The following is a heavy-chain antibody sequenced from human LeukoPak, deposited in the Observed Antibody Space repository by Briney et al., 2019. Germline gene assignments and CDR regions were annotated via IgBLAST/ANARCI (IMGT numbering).Heavy chain of an antibody. J-gene: IGHJ3*02. D-gene: IGHD2/OR15-2a*01. CDR3: ARHGPPITSEYRPPYGAVDI. Sequence: PETLSLTCTVSGFSISSSNCCWGWIRQPPGKGLEVIGSMYYSGSTYYNPSLKSLVTISVDTSKNQFTLKLGSVTAADTAVYYCARHGPPITSEYRPPYGAVDIRGQGTTVIVSS. CDR1: GFSISSSNCC. V-gene: IGHV4-39*01. CDR2: MYYSGST.